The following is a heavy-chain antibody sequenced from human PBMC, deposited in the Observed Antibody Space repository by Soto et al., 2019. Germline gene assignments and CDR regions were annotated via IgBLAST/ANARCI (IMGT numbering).Heavy chain of an antibody. CDR2: IHNSGTT. D-gene: IGHD3-10*01. Sequence: SETLSLTCSVSGGSINSGFYYWTWIRQFPGKGLEWIGYIHNSGTTYYKPSLKSRVDISIDTSKNQFSLTLSSVTAADTAVYYCARYMVRGEGGRDVWGQGTTVTVS. J-gene: IGHJ6*02. CDR3: ARYMVRGEGGRDV. V-gene: IGHV4-31*03. CDR1: GGSINSGFYY.